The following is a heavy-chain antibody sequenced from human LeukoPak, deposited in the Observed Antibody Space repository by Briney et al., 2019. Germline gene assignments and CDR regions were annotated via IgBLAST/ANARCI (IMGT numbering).Heavy chain of an antibody. D-gene: IGHD2-2*01. CDR2: ISGSGGST. CDR1: GFTLSSYA. V-gene: IGHV3-23*01. J-gene: IGHJ4*02. Sequence: GGSLRLSCAASGFTLSSYAMSWVRQAPGKGLEWVSAISGSGGSTYYADSVKGRFTISRDNSKNTLYLQMNSLRAEDTAAYYCAKDPCSSTSCYNDYWGQGTLVTVSS. CDR3: AKDPCSSTSCYNDY.